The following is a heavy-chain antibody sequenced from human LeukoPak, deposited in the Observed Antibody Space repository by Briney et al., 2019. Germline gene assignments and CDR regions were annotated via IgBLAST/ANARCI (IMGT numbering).Heavy chain of an antibody. CDR2: IIPIFGTA. V-gene: IGHV1-69*13. J-gene: IGHJ4*02. D-gene: IGHD5-18*01. Sequence: SVKVSCKASGYTFTSYGISWVRQAPGQGLEWMGGIIPIFGTANYAQKFQGRVTITADESTSTAYMELSSLRSEDTAVYYCARGVERYSYDYWGQGTLVTVSS. CDR1: GYTFTSYG. CDR3: ARGVERYSYDY.